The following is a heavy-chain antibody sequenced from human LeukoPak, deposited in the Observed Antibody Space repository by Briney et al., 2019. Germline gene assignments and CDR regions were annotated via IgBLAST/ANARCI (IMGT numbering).Heavy chain of an antibody. V-gene: IGHV4-59*01. D-gene: IGHD3/OR15-3a*01. CDR2: IYYSGST. J-gene: IGHJ4*02. CDR3: ARLPPVGPGLDDY. Sequence: PSETLSLTCTVSGGSISNFYWSWVRQPPGKGLEWIGYIYYSGSTNYNPSLKSRVSISADTSKNQFSLKLRSVTAADTAVYYCARLPPVGPGLDDYWGQGTLVTVSS. CDR1: GGSISNFY.